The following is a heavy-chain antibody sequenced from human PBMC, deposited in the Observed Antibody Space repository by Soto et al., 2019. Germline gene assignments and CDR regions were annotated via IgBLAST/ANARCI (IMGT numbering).Heavy chain of an antibody. CDR3: ASLYSNSLPFDF. J-gene: IGHJ3*01. CDR1: GGSIRSYH. CDR2: MNLSGAN. D-gene: IGHD5-12*01. V-gene: IGHV4-4*07. Sequence: PSETLSRTCSVSGGSIRSYHWHLIRQSAGKGPEWIGRMNLSGANTYNPSLKSRVTTLLDRSKNQFSLILNSVTAADTAVYFCASLYSNSLPFDFWGQGTLVTV.